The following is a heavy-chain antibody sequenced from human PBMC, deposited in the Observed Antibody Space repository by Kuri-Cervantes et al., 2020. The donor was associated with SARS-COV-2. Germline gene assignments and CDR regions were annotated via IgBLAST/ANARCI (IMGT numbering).Heavy chain of an antibody. D-gene: IGHD4-17*01. CDR1: GGSISSYY. CDR3: ARELGLATVNWFDP. Sequence: SETLSLTCTVSGGSISSYYRSWIRQPPGKGLEWTGYIYYSGSTNYNPSLKSRVTISVDTSKNQFSLKLSSVTAADTAVYYCARELGLATVNWFDPWGQGTLVTVSS. V-gene: IGHV4-59*01. J-gene: IGHJ5*02. CDR2: IYYSGST.